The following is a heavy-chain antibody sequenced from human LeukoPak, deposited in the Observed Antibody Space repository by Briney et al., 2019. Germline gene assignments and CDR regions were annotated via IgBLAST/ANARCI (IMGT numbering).Heavy chain of an antibody. Sequence: PSETLSLTCAVYGGSFTGYYWSWIRQSPGKGLQWIAEANHRGDTNYNPSVKGRVTISVDTSKNQFSLKVTSLTAADTAVYYCARGPTISETGYFDYWGQGTLVTVSS. CDR3: ARGPTISETGYFDY. D-gene: IGHD1-1*01. CDR2: ANHRGDT. J-gene: IGHJ4*03. CDR1: GGSFTGYY. V-gene: IGHV4-34*01.